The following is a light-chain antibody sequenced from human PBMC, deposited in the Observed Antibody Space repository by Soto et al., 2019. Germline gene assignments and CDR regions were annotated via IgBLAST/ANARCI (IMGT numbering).Light chain of an antibody. CDR3: SSFAGRNNYV. V-gene: IGLV2-8*01. Sequence: QSVLTQPPSASGSPGQSVTISCTGTSSDVGGYNYVSWYQQHPGKAPKLMIYEVSKRPSGVPGRFSGSKSGNTASLTVSGLQAEDEADYYCSSFAGRNNYVFGIGNKVTVL. CDR1: SSDVGGYNY. CDR2: EVS. J-gene: IGLJ1*01.